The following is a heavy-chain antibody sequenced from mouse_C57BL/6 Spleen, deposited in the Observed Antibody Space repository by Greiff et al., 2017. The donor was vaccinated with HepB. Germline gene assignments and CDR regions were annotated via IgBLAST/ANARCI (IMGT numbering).Heavy chain of an antibody. V-gene: IGHV5-6*01. J-gene: IGHJ2*01. CDR1: GFTFSSYG. CDR2: ISSGGSYT. D-gene: IGHD2-4*01. Sequence: EVHLVESGGDLVKPGGSLKLSCAASGFTFSSYGMSWVRQTPDKRLEWVATISSGGSYTYYPDSVKGRFTISRDNAKNTLYLQMSSLKSEDTAMYYCARDYDAFDYWGQGTTLTVSS. CDR3: ARDYDAFDY.